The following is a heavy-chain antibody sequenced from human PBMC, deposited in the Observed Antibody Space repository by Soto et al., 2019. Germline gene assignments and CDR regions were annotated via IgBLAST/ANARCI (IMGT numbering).Heavy chain of an antibody. CDR1: GFTLRNYA. CDR2: ISANDVGT. D-gene: IGHD1-20*01. CDR3: AKAKNDYNWDNRPPFDY. J-gene: IGHJ4*02. V-gene: IGHV3-23*01. Sequence: VSLRLSCEASGFTLRNYAMTWVRQAAGKGLEWVSLISANDVGTYYAESVKTRFTISTDQSRNTVYLQMDSLRADDTAIYYCAKAKNDYNWDNRPPFDYWGQGTLVTVSS.